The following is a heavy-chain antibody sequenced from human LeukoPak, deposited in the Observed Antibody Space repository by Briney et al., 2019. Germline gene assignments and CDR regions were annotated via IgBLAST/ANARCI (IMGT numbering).Heavy chain of an antibody. CDR1: GGTFSSYA. J-gene: IGHJ3*02. D-gene: IGHD3-22*01. CDR3: ASTDYYDSSGYYYWSAFDI. CDR2: IIPIFGSA. V-gene: IGHV1-69*13. Sequence: ASVKVSCKASGGTFSSYAISWVRQAPGQGLGWMGGIIPIFGSANYAQKFQGRVTITADESTSTAYMELSRLRSDDTAVYYCASTDYYDSSGYYYWSAFDIWGQGTMVTVSS.